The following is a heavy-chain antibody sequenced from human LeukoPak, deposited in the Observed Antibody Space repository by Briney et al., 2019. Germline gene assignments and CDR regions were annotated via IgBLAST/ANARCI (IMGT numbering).Heavy chain of an antibody. CDR2: INHSGST. J-gene: IGHJ5*02. CDR1: GGSFSGYY. V-gene: IGHV4-34*01. CDR3: ASGGSSWYRGRWFDP. D-gene: IGHD6-13*01. Sequence: SSETLSLTCAVYGGSFSGYYWSWIRQPPGKGLEWIGEINHSGSTNYNPSLKSRVTVSVDTSKNQFSLKLSSVTAADTAVYYCASGGSSWYRGRWFDPWGQGTLVTVSS.